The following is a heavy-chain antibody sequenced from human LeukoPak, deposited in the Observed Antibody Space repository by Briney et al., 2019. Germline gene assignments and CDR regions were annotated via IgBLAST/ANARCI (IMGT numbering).Heavy chain of an antibody. J-gene: IGHJ3*02. Sequence: ASVKVSCKASGYTFTGYYMHWVRQAPGKGLEWMGGFDPEDGETIYAQKFQGRVTMTEDTSTDTAYMELSSLRSEDTAVYYCATDHLSRPSLLSYAFDIWGQGTMVTVSS. CDR1: GYTFTGYY. D-gene: IGHD3-3*01. V-gene: IGHV1-24*01. CDR3: ATDHLSRPSLLSYAFDI. CDR2: FDPEDGET.